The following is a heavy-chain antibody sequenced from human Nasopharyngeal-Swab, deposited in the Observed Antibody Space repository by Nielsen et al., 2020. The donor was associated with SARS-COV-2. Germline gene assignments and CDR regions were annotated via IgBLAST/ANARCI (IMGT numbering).Heavy chain of an antibody. V-gene: IGHV4-39*01. J-gene: IGHJ6*02. CDR2: IYYGGTI. CDR1: GGSISSSSSYC. Sequence: SETLSLTCTLSGGSISSSSSYCWVWIRQPPGKVLDSIGTIYYGGTIYYTPSLKSRVTTSVDTSKNQFSLKLSSVTAADTAIYYCASHFILDGYNYYGLDVWGQGTAVSVSS. CDR3: ASHFILDGYNYYGLDV. D-gene: IGHD3-22*01.